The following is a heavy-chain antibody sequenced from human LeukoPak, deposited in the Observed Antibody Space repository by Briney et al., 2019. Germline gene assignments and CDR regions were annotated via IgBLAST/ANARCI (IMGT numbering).Heavy chain of an antibody. CDR2: ISSSSSYI. J-gene: IGHJ3*02. D-gene: IGHD3-10*01. V-gene: IGHV3-21*01. Sequence: GGSLRLSCAASGFTFSSYSMNWVRQAPGKGLEWVSSISSSSSYIYYADSVKGRFTISRDNAKNSLYLQMNSLRAEDTAVYYCARDPLWFDPLWAFDIWGQGTMVTVSS. CDR1: GFTFSSYS. CDR3: ARDPLWFDPLWAFDI.